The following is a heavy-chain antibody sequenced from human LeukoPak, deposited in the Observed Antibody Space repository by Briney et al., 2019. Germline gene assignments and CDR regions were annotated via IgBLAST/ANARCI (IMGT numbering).Heavy chain of an antibody. CDR2: ISAYNGDT. J-gene: IGHJ2*01. Sequence: ASVKVSCKASGYTFTHHGVTWVRQAPGQGLEWMGWISAYNGDTHFAQEFQGRITMTTDASTSTAYMELRSLRSNGTAVYFCSRDPSNTSGRYQYFDLWGRGTLVTVSS. CDR1: GYTFTHHG. D-gene: IGHD6-19*01. CDR3: SRDPSNTSGRYQYFDL. V-gene: IGHV1-18*01.